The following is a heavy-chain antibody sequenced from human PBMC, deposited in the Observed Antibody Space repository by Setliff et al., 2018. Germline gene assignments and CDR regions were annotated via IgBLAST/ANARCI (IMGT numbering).Heavy chain of an antibody. D-gene: IGHD3-16*01. CDR1: GFAFSSYG. CDR3: VKWDSKYVSGSHYMDV. V-gene: IGHV3-30*02. Sequence: SLRLSCAASGFAFSSYGMHWVRQAPGKGLEWVAFIRFDGTNKYYADSVKGRFTISRDNSKNTLYLQVNTLRPEDTAVYYCVKWDSKYVSGSHYMDVWGKGTTVTVSS. J-gene: IGHJ6*03. CDR2: IRFDGTNK.